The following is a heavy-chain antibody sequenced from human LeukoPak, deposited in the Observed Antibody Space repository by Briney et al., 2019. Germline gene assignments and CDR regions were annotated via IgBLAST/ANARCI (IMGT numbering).Heavy chain of an antibody. J-gene: IGHJ4*02. CDR3: AKPLYSSGWYNFDY. CDR1: GFTFSNYA. CDR2: ISGSGGST. Sequence: GGSLRLSCAASGFTFSNYAMNWVRQAPGKGLEWVSAISGSGGSTYYADSVKGRFTISRDNSKNTLYLQMNSLRAEDTAVYYCAKPLYSSGWYNFDYWGQGTLVTVSS. V-gene: IGHV3-23*01. D-gene: IGHD6-19*01.